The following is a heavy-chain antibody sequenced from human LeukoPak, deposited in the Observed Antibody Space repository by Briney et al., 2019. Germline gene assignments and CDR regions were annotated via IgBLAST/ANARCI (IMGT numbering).Heavy chain of an antibody. D-gene: IGHD2/OR15-2a*01. CDR3: AITSYGPLSY. CDR2: INGDGSST. J-gene: IGHJ4*02. Sequence: GGSLRLSCAASGFTFSSYWMPWVRQAPGKGLVWVSRINGDGSSTSYADSVKGRFTISRDNAKNTLSLQMNSLRAEDTAVYYCAITSYGPLSYWGQGTLVTVSS. V-gene: IGHV3-74*01. CDR1: GFTFSSYW.